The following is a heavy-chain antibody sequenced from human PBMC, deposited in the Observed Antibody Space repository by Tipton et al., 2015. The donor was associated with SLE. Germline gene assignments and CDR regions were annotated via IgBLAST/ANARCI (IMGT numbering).Heavy chain of an antibody. J-gene: IGHJ2*01. Sequence: SLSLSCAASGFTFSSYDMHWVRQATGKGLEWVSAIGTAGATYYPGPVKGRFTISRENAKNSLYLQMNSLRAGDTAVYYCARGHYYDSSGYFYWYFDHWGRGTLVTVSS. D-gene: IGHD3-22*01. CDR3: ARGHYYDSSGYFYWYFDH. V-gene: IGHV3-13*01. CDR2: IGTAGAT. CDR1: GFTFSSYD.